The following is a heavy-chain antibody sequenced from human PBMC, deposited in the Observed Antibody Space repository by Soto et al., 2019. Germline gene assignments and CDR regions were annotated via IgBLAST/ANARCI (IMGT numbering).Heavy chain of an antibody. Sequence: ASVKVSCKVSGYTLNVLSMHWVRQAPGKGLEWMGGFDPEDGETIYAQKFQGRVTMTEDTSTDTAYMELSSLRSEDTAVYYCATVVVRNYDILTGSWFDPWGQGTLVTVSS. CDR3: ATVVVRNYDILTGSWFDP. D-gene: IGHD3-9*01. CDR1: GYTLNVLS. V-gene: IGHV1-24*01. J-gene: IGHJ5*02. CDR2: FDPEDGET.